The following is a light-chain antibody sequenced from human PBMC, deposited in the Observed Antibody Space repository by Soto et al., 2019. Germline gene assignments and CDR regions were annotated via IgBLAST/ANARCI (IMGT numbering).Light chain of an antibody. Sequence: QSALTQPASVSGSPGQSITISCTGTSSDVGGYNYVSWYQQHPGKAPKLMIYDVSNRPSGVSNRFSGSKSGNTASLTISGLQDEDEADYYCSSYTSSSTLETVFGGGTKLTVL. CDR1: SSDVGGYNY. CDR2: DVS. CDR3: SSYTSSSTLETV. J-gene: IGLJ2*01. V-gene: IGLV2-14*01.